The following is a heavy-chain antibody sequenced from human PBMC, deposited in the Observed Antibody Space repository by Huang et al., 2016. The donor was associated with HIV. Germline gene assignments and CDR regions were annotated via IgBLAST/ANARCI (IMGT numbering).Heavy chain of an antibody. CDR3: ARGPIRFLAWLLNFDY. D-gene: IGHD3-3*01. CDR1: GFTVSSYG. V-gene: IGHV3-30*03. CDR2: IAYDEDKK. Sequence: QILLIESGGGVVQPGRSLRLSCAASGFTVSSYGMHWVRQAPGKGVEGVAVIAYDEDKKYYADAVRGRFTISRDNSKNTLYLQMNSLRIEDTAVYYCARGPIRFLAWLLNFDYWGQGALVTVSS. J-gene: IGHJ4*02.